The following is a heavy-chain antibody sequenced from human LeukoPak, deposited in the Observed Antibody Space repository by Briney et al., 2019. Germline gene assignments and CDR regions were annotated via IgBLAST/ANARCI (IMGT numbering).Heavy chain of an antibody. CDR2: INHSGST. J-gene: IGHJ4*02. D-gene: IGHD5-12*01. CDR1: GGSFSGYY. CDR3: ARVCSWLRLKLDY. V-gene: IGHV4-34*01. Sequence: SETLSLNCAVYGGSFSGYYWSWIRQPPGKGLEWIGEINHSGSTNYNPSLKRRVTISVDTSKNPFSLKLSSVTAADTAVYYCARVCSWLRLKLDYWGQRTLVTVSS.